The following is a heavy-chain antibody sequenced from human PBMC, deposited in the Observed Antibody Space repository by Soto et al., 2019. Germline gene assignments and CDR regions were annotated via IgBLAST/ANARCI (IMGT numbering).Heavy chain of an antibody. Sequence: SETLSLTCTVSGGSISGYYWSWIRQPPGKGLEWVGYINYGGSTNSNPSLKSRVTISVDTSKNQFSLKLSSVTAADTAVYYCASDTHYYDYSAYYDDWFEPWGQGTLVTVS. D-gene: IGHD3-22*01. CDR1: GGSISGYY. J-gene: IGHJ5*02. CDR2: INYGGST. CDR3: ASDTHYYDYSAYYDDWFEP. V-gene: IGHV4-59*01.